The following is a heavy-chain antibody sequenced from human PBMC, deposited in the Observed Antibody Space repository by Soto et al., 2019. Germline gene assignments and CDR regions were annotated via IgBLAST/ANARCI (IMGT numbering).Heavy chain of an antibody. D-gene: IGHD3-22*01. J-gene: IGHJ4*02. Sequence: GGSLRLSCAASGFTFDDYGMNWVRQAPGKGLEWVSGINWNGGSTAYADSVKGRFTISRDNTKNSLYLQMNSLRAEDTALYYCASGDHDSSGYYHAFAGYWGQGTLVTVSS. CDR1: GFTFDDYG. CDR2: INWNGGST. CDR3: ASGDHDSSGYYHAFAGY. V-gene: IGHV3-20*04.